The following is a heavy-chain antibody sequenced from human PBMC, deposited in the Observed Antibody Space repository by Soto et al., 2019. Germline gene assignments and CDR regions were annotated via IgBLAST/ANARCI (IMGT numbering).Heavy chain of an antibody. CDR3: TRVPDYRNYVYYGMDV. D-gene: IGHD4-4*01. J-gene: IGHJ6*02. CDR2: IRSKAYGGTT. Sequence: GGSLRLSCTASGFTFGYYAMSWFRQSPGKGLEWAGFIRSKAYGGTTEYAASVKGRFTISRDDSKSIAYLQMNSLRTEDTAVYYCTRVPDYRNYVYYGMDVWGQGTTVTVSS. V-gene: IGHV3-49*03. CDR1: GFTFGYYA.